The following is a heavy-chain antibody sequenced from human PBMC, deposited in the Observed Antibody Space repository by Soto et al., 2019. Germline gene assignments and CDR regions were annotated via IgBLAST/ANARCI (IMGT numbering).Heavy chain of an antibody. D-gene: IGHD1-1*01. V-gene: IGHV4-30-2*01. CDR3: ARDPDGRTDFDY. CDR2: IYHSGST. CDR1: GGSISSGGYS. Sequence: PSETLSLTCAVSGGSISSGGYSWSWIRQPPGKGLEWIGYIYHSGSTYYNPSLKSRVTISVDRSKNQFSLKLSSVTAADTAVYFCARDPDGRTDFDYWGQGTQVTVSS. J-gene: IGHJ4*02.